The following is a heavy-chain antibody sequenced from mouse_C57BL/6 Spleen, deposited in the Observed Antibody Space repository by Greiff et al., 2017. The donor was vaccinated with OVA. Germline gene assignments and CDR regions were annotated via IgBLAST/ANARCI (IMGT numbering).Heavy chain of an antibody. CDR3: ARQGLLTGTYWYFDV. Sequence: EVKLMESGGDLVKPGGSLKLSCAASGFTFSSYGMSWVRQTPDKRLEWVATISSGGSYTYYPDSVKGRFTISRDNAKNTLYLQMRSLKSEDTAMYYCARQGLLTGTYWYFDVWGTGTTVTVSS. CDR2: ISSGGSYT. V-gene: IGHV5-6*01. J-gene: IGHJ1*03. D-gene: IGHD4-1*01. CDR1: GFTFSSYG.